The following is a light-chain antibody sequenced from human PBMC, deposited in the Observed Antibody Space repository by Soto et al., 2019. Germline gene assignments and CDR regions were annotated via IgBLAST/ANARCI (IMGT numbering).Light chain of an antibody. J-gene: IGKJ1*01. CDR1: QSVSSSY. CDR3: QQYGSAPIT. V-gene: IGKV3-20*01. Sequence: ETVLTPSPGTLSLSPGERATRSVRSSQSVSSSYLAWYQQKPGQAPRLLIYGASTRATDIPDRFSGSASGTDFTLSISRLEPEDFAVYYCQQYGSAPITFGQGTKVDIK. CDR2: GAS.